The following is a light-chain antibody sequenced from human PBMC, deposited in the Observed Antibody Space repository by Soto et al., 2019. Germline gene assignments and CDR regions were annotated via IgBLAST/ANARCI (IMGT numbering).Light chain of an antibody. Sequence: DIVLTQSPDSLAVSLGERATINCKSSQSVVDSSYNKNYLAWFQQRPGQPPKVLIYWASTRESGVPDRFSGSGSGTDFTLTIISLQPEDVAVYYCQQYRTTPYAFGQGTKLEIK. V-gene: IGKV4-1*01. CDR1: QSVVDSSYNKNY. CDR2: WAS. CDR3: QQYRTTPYA. J-gene: IGKJ2*01.